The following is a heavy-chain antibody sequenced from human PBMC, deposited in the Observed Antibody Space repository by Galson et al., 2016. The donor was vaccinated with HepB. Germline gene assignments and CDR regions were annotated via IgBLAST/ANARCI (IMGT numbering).Heavy chain of an antibody. CDR1: GFTFRGSS. CDR2: ITSDSSTR. CDR3: ARGRDYAFDI. V-gene: IGHV3-48*01. J-gene: IGHJ3*02. D-gene: IGHD3-10*01. Sequence: SLRLSCAASGFTFRGSSMNWVRKAPGKGLEWISHITSDSSTRYYADSVKGRFTISRDNAKNSLDLQMNSLGAEDTAVYYCARGRDYAFDIWGQGTMVTVSS.